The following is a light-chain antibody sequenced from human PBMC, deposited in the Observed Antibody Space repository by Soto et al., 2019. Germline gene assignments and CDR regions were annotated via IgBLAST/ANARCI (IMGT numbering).Light chain of an antibody. Sequence: EIVLTQSPGTLSLSPGERATLSCRASQSVSSSYLPWYQQKPGQAPRLLIYGASSRATGNSERFSGSGSGPGFAPPISRLEPEDFAVYYCQQYGSTPTTFGQGTKLEIK. CDR3: QQYGSTPTT. J-gene: IGKJ2*01. CDR1: QSVSSSY. CDR2: GAS. V-gene: IGKV3-20*01.